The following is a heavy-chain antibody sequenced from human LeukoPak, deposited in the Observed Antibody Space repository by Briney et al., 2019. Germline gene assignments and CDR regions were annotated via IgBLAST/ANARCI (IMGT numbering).Heavy chain of an antibody. CDR1: GFTFSSYD. J-gene: IGHJ4*02. CDR2: ISGSGGST. D-gene: IGHD3-22*01. CDR3: AKGENSGYYFGFNEN. Sequence: GGSLRLSCAASGFTFSSYDMSWVRQAPGKGLEWVSAISGSGGSTYYAGSVKGRFTISRDNSKNTLYLQMNNLRAEDTAVYYCAKGENSGYYFGFNENWGQGTLVTVSS. V-gene: IGHV3-23*01.